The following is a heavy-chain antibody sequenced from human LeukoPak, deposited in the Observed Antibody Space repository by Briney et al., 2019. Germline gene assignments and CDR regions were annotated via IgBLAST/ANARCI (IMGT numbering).Heavy chain of an antibody. Sequence: GGSLRLSCAASGFTFSSHNMNWVRQAPGKGLEWVSSISTSSSYIYYADSVEGRFTISRDNAKNSLYLQMNSLRAEDTAVYYCARLKQQLVRLLSRDTTYYYYYYMDVWGKGTTVTVSS. D-gene: IGHD6-13*01. CDR1: GFTFSSHN. CDR2: ISTSSSYI. V-gene: IGHV3-21*01. CDR3: ARLKQQLVRLLSRDTTYYYYYYMDV. J-gene: IGHJ6*03.